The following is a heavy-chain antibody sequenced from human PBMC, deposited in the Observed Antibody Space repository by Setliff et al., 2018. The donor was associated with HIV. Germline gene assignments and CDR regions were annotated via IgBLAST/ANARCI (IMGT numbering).Heavy chain of an antibody. CDR3: VTSSSWSSRLNF. J-gene: IGHJ4*02. Sequence: SETLSLTCIVSGAPISSGTWSWIRQPPGKGLQWIGFIYNTETTNYNPSLKSRVTISVDTSKNQFSLKLTSVTAADTAVYYCVTSSSWSSRLNFWGPGMLVTVSS. V-gene: IGHV4-59*12. D-gene: IGHD2-2*01. CDR2: IYNTETT. CDR1: GAPISSGT.